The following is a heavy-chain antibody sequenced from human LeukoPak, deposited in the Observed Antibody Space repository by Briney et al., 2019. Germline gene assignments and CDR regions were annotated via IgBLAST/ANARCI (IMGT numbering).Heavy chain of an antibody. D-gene: IGHD4-17*01. CDR2: IYYSGST. CDR3: ARAYGDYVGGLDY. CDR1: GGSISSYY. Sequence: SETLSLTCTVSGGSISSYYWSWIRQPPGKGLEWIGYIYYSGSTNYNPSLKSRLTISVDTSKNQFSLKLSSVTAADTAVYYCARAYGDYVGGLDYWGQGTLVTVSS. J-gene: IGHJ4*02. V-gene: IGHV4-59*01.